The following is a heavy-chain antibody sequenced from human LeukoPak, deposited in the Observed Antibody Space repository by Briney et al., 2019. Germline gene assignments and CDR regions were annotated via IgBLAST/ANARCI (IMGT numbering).Heavy chain of an antibody. Sequence: GGSLRLSCVAAGFSFSAKWLHWVRQAPGKGLVWVSNIDSDGTTANYVDSVKGRFTIARDNAKNTLYLQMNSLRAEDTAVYYCAKGLVSSSSGTFDYWGQGTLVTVSS. J-gene: IGHJ4*02. CDR1: GFSFSAKW. D-gene: IGHD6-6*01. CDR2: IDSDGTTA. CDR3: AKGLVSSSSGTFDY. V-gene: IGHV3-74*01.